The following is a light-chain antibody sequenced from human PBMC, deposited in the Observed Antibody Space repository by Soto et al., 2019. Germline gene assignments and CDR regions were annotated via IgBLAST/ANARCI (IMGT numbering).Light chain of an antibody. J-gene: IGKJ5*01. Sequence: EILLTQFPATLSLSPGERATLSCRATGSVCIFFPWSQQKPGQAPSLLIYDASYRATDIPPRFSGSGSGTDFTLTISSLEPEDFAVYYCQQRRSWPPTITFGQGTRLEIK. V-gene: IGKV3-11*01. CDR2: DAS. CDR1: GSVCIF. CDR3: QQRRSWPPTIT.